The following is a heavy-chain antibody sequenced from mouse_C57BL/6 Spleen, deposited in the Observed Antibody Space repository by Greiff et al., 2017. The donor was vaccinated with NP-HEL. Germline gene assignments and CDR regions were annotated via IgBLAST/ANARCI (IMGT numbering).Heavy chain of an antibody. V-gene: IGHV2-9-1*01. CDR3: ARGDYGSSYGYAMDY. CDR2: IWTGGGT. J-gene: IGHJ4*01. D-gene: IGHD1-1*01. CDR1: GFSLTSYA. Sequence: QVQLQQSGPGLVAPSQSLSITCTVSGFSLTSYAISWVRQPPGKGLEWLGVIWTGGGTNYNSALKSRLSISKDNSKSQVFLKMNSLQTDDTARYYCARGDYGSSYGYAMDYWGQGTSVTVSS.